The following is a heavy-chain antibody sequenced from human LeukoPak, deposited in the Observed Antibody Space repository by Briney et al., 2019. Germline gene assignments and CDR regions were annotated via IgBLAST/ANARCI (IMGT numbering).Heavy chain of an antibody. V-gene: IGHV1-69*05. D-gene: IGHD1-26*01. CDR3: AINTGGRADAFDI. CDR2: IVPISGTP. J-gene: IGHJ3*02. Sequence: ASVKVSCKAFGGSFRRNTIVWVRQAPGQGLEWMGMIVPISGTPNYAQKLQGRLTISTDESTSTAYMDLSNLRSDDTAIYYCAINTGGRADAFDIWGQGTLVTVSS. CDR1: GGSFRRNT.